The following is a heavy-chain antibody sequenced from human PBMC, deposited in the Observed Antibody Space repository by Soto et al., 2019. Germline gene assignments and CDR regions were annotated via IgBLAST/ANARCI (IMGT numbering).Heavy chain of an antibody. CDR3: ARTTYDVVVY. CDR1: GDSVSSKSVA. J-gene: IGHJ4*02. Sequence: SQTLSLTCAIFGDSVSSKSVAWNWIRQSPSRGLEWLGRTYYRSKWYDDYAVSVKSRITINPDTSKNQFSLQLNSVTPDDTAVYYCARTTYDVVVYWGQGTLVTVSS. CDR2: TYYRSKWYD. V-gene: IGHV6-1*01. D-gene: IGHD3-3*01.